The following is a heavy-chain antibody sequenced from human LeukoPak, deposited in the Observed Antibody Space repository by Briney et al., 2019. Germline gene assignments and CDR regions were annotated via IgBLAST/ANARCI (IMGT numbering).Heavy chain of an antibody. V-gene: IGHV3-48*04. D-gene: IGHD3-9*01. Sequence: GGSLRLSCAASGFTFSSYSMNWVRQAPGKGLEWVSYISSSSSTIYYADSVKGRFTISRDNAKNSLYLQMNSLRAEDTAVYYCARSVPYYDILTGYYLFDYWGQGTLVTVSS. CDR3: ARSVPYYDILTGYYLFDY. CDR1: GFTFSSYS. J-gene: IGHJ4*02. CDR2: ISSSSSTI.